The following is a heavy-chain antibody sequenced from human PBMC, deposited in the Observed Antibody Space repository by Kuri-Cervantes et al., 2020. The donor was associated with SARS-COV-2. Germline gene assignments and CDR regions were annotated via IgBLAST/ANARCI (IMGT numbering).Heavy chain of an antibody. V-gene: IGHV3-23*01. J-gene: IGHJ4*02. Sequence: GGSLRLSCAASGFTVSSNYMSWVRQAPGKGLEWVSAITDDGGSTYHADSVKGRFTISRDNSKTTLFLQMNSLRAEDTAVYHCVKGSAASRPYYFDSWGQGTLVTVSS. CDR3: VKGSAASRPYYFDS. CDR2: ITDDGGST. D-gene: IGHD3-10*01. CDR1: GFTVSSNY.